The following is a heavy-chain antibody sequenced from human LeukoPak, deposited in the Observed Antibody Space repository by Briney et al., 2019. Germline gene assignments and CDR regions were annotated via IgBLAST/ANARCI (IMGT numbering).Heavy chain of an antibody. J-gene: IGHJ4*02. CDR2: IKQDGSEK. Sequence: GGSLRLSCAASGFTFSSYWMSWVRQAPGKGLEWVANIKQDGSEKYYVDSVKGRFTISRDNAKNSLYLQMNSLRAEDTALYYCATGRELHVFDYWGQGTLVTVSS. V-gene: IGHV3-7*03. D-gene: IGHD1-14*01. CDR1: GFTFSSYW. CDR3: ATGRELHVFDY.